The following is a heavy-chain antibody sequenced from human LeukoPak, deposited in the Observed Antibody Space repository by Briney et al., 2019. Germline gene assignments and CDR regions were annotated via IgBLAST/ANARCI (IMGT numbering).Heavy chain of an antibody. CDR1: GYSISSGYF. V-gene: IGHV4-38-2*02. Sequence: SETLSLTCTVSGYSISSGYFWGWIRQSPGKGLEWIGSIYHSGSTYYNPSLKSRVTISVDTSKNQFSLKLSSVTGADTAVYYCARGYYSSWYVNWFDPWGQGTLVTVSS. J-gene: IGHJ5*02. CDR2: IYHSGST. CDR3: ARGYYSSWYVNWFDP. D-gene: IGHD6-13*01.